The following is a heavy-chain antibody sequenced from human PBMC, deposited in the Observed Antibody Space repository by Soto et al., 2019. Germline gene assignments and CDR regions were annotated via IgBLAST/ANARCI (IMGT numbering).Heavy chain of an antibody. CDR3: ARGYGSCFDY. Sequence: SETLSLTCTVSGGSISSSSYYWGWIRQPPGKGLEWIGSIYYSGSTYYNPSLKSRVTISADTSKNQFSLKLSSVTAADTAVYYCARGYGSCFDYWGQGTLVTVSS. CDR2: IYYSGST. V-gene: IGHV4-39*07. J-gene: IGHJ4*02. CDR1: GGSISSSSYY. D-gene: IGHD5-18*01.